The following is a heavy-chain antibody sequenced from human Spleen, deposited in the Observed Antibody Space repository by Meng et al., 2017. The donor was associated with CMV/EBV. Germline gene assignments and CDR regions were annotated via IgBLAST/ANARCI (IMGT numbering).Heavy chain of an antibody. J-gene: IGHJ4*02. Sequence: GESLKISCAASGFTFSDHYMSWIRQAPGKGLEWVSYFSSSGSTTYHADSVKGRFTISRDNAKNTVYLQMNSLRVEDSAVYYCARAARLFPSDYWGQGTLVTVSS. CDR1: GFTFSDHY. V-gene: IGHV3-11*04. CDR3: ARAARLFPSDY. CDR2: FSSSGSTT. D-gene: IGHD6-6*01.